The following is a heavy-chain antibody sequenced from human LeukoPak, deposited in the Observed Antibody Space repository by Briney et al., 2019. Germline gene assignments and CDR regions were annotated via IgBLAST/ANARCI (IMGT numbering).Heavy chain of an antibody. CDR3: ARGGNSVDYYYYGMDV. V-gene: IGHV5-51*01. D-gene: IGHD3-16*01. CDR1: GYSFTTYW. Sequence: GESLKISCKTSGYSFTTYWIAWVRQMPGKGLEWMGIVFPGDSNTKYSPSFQGQVTVSADKSISTAYLQWSSLRASDTAIYYCARGGNSVDYYYYGMDVWGQGTMVTVSS. CDR2: VFPGDSNT. J-gene: IGHJ6*02.